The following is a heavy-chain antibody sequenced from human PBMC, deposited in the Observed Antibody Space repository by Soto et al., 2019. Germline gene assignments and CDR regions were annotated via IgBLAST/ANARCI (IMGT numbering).Heavy chain of an antibody. CDR3: ARDTHSRVEAAGVDY. V-gene: IGHV3-30-3*01. CDR2: ISYDGSNK. Sequence: PGGSLRLSCAASGFTFSSYAMHWVRQAPGKGLEWVAVISYDGSNKYYADSVKGRFTISRDNSKNTLYLQMNSLRAEDTAVYYCARDTHSRVEAAGVDYWGQGTMLTVSS. CDR1: GFTFSSYA. J-gene: IGHJ4*02. D-gene: IGHD6-13*01.